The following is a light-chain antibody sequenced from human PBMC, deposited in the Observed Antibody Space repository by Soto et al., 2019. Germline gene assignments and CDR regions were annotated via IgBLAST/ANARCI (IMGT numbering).Light chain of an antibody. CDR2: GNN. J-gene: IGLJ1*01. V-gene: IGLV1-44*01. CDR1: SSNIGSNT. CDR3: AAWDDSLNGFSV. Sequence: QSVLTQPPSASGTPGQRVTISCSGSSSNIGSNTVNWYQQLPGTAPTLLMYGNNQRPSGVLDRCSGSKSGTSASLAISGLQSEDEAAYYCAAWDDSLNGFSVFGSGTKVTVL.